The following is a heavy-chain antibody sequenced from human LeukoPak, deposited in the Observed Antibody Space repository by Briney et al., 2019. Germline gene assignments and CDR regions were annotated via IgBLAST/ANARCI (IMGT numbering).Heavy chain of an antibody. J-gene: IGHJ6*03. V-gene: IGHV1-2*02. CDR3: ARGHGRGDYYYYMDV. CDR2: INPNSGGT. Sequence: ASVKVSCKASGYTFTGYYMHWVRQAPGQGLEWMGWINPNSGGTNYARKFQGRVTMTRDTSISTAYMELSGLRSDDTAVYYCARGHGRGDYYYYMDVWGKGTTVTVSS. D-gene: IGHD3-10*01. CDR1: GYTFTGYY.